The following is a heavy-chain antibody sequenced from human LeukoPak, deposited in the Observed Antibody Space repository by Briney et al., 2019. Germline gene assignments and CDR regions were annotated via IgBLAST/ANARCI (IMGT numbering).Heavy chain of an antibody. J-gene: IGHJ6*04. V-gene: IGHV3-48*03. Sequence: GGSLRLSCAAWGFTFSSYEMNGVREARGKAREGGSYISSSCSTIYYADSVKGRFTISRDNAKNSLYLQMNSLRAEDTAVYYCPQLGITMIGGVWGKGTTVTISS. CDR1: GFTFSSYE. CDR2: ISSSCSTI. CDR3: PQLGITMIGGV. D-gene: IGHD3-10*02.